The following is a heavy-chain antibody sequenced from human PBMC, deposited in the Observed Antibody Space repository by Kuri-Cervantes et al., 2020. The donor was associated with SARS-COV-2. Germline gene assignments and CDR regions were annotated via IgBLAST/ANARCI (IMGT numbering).Heavy chain of an antibody. D-gene: IGHD3-22*01. J-gene: IGHJ3*02. Sequence: GGSLRLSCAASGFTVSSNYMSWVRQAPGKGLVWVSRINRDGSSTSYADSVKGRFTISRDNAKNTLYLQMNSLRAEDTAVYYCAREGYYYDSTEANREGINAFDIWGQGTMVTVSS. V-gene: IGHV3-74*01. CDR1: GFTVSSNY. CDR3: AREGYYYDSTEANREGINAFDI. CDR2: INRDGSST.